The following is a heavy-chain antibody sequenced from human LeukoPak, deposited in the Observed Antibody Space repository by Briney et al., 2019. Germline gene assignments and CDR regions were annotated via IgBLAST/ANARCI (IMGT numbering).Heavy chain of an antibody. CDR1: GFTFKTYT. Sequence: PGGSLRLSCAASGFTFKTYTMHWVRQAPGMGLEWVSSISSSSSYIFYADSVKGRFTISRDNAKNSLYLQMSSLRAEDAAVYYCAREGGYQYYCAMDVWGQGTTVTVSS. CDR2: ISSSSSYI. V-gene: IGHV3-21*01. J-gene: IGHJ6*02. D-gene: IGHD3-16*01. CDR3: AREGGYQYYCAMDV.